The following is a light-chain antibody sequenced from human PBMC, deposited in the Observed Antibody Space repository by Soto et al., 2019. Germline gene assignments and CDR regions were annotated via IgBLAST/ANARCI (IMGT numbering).Light chain of an antibody. J-gene: IGKJ2*01. V-gene: IGKV3-20*01. CDR1: QSVSSSY. Sequence: EIVVTQPPGTLSLSPGERDTLSCRTSQSVSSSYLAWYQQKPGQAPRLLIYGASSRATGIPDRFSGSGSGTDFTLTIGRLEPEDCSVYYCQQYGSSPLHTCGQGTELEIK. CDR2: GAS. CDR3: QQYGSSPLHT.